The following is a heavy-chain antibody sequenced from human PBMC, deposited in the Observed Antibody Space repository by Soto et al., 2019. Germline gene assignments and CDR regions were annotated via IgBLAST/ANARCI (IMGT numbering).Heavy chain of an antibody. J-gene: IGHJ4*02. CDR1: GFTFSNYA. CDR2: TSYDGNNE. CDR3: AKDKGVFNWATSYFDY. D-gene: IGHD1-1*01. V-gene: IGHV3-30*18. Sequence: GGSLRLSCAASGFTFSNYAMHWVRQTPGKGLEWVALTSYDGNNEYYTDSVKGRFTISRDNSKNTLFLQMNSPRPEDTAVYYCAKDKGVFNWATSYFDYWGQGALVTVSS.